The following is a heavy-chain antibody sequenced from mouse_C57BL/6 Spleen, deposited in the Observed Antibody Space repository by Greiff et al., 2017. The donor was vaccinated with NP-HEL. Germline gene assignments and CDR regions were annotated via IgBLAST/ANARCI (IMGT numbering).Heavy chain of an antibody. D-gene: IGHD2-1*01. J-gene: IGHJ4*01. CDR3: ARDSDGNYNYYAMDY. CDR2: ISDGGSYT. V-gene: IGHV5-4*01. Sequence: EVQLVESGGGLVKPGGSLKLSCAASGFTFSSYAMSWVRQTPEKRLEWVATISDGGSYTYYPDNVKGRFTISRDNAKNNLYLQMSHLKSEDTAMYYCARDSDGNYNYYAMDYWGQGTSVTVSS. CDR1: GFTFSSYA.